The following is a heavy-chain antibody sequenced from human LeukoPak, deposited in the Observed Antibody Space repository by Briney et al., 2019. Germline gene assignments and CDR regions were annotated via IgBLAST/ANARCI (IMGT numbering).Heavy chain of an antibody. V-gene: IGHV4-38-2*02. CDR2: IYHSGST. D-gene: IGHD4-17*01. Sequence: PSETLSLTCTVSGYSISSGYYWGWIRQPPGKGLEWIGSIYHSGSTYYNPSLKSRVTISVDTSKNQFSLKLSSVTAADTAVYYCARDGDYGLPSYWGQGTLVTVSS. CDR3: ARDGDYGLPSY. CDR1: GYSISSGYY. J-gene: IGHJ4*02.